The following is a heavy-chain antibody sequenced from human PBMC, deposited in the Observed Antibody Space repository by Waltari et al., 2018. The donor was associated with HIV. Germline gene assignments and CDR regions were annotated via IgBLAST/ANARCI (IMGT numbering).Heavy chain of an antibody. CDR1: GYSISSRYY. CDR3: ARRPVPSDEFDP. D-gene: IGHD2-21*02. V-gene: IGHV4-38-2*01. CDR2: IYHSGRT. Sequence: QVQLQESGPGLVKPSETLSLTCAASGYSISSRYYWGWIRQAPGKGLEWIGSIYHSGRTYYNASLKRRVTTSVATSKNQFSLKLTSVTAADTAVDYCARRPVPSDEFDPWGQGTLVTVSS. J-gene: IGHJ5*02.